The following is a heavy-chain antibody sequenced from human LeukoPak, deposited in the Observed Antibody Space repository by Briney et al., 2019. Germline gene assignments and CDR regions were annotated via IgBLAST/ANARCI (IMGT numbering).Heavy chain of an antibody. CDR2: IYYSGST. CDR3: ARLPPCSGGSCNWFDP. Sequence: SETLSLTCTVSGGSISSYSWSWIRQPPRKGLEWIGDIYYSGSTNYNPSLKSRVTISVDTSKNQFSLKLTSVTAADTAVYYCARLPPCSGGSCNWFDPWGQGTLVTVSS. D-gene: IGHD2-15*01. J-gene: IGHJ5*02. CDR1: GGSISSYS. V-gene: IGHV4-59*01.